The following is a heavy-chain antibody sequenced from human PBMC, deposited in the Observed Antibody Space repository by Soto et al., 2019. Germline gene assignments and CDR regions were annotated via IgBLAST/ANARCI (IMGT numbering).Heavy chain of an antibody. V-gene: IGHV1-69*01. CDR3: ARDTLEDGSGPEYYYSDAMDV. Sequence: QVQLVQSGAEVKKPGSSVKVSCKASGGTFSSYAISWVRQAPGQGLEWKGGIIPIFGTANYAQKFQGRLTITADESTSPAYMELSSPRAEDTAVYYCARDTLEDGSGPEYYYSDAMDVWGQGTTVTVSS. CDR1: GGTFSSYA. CDR2: IIPIFGTA. J-gene: IGHJ6*02. D-gene: IGHD3-10*01.